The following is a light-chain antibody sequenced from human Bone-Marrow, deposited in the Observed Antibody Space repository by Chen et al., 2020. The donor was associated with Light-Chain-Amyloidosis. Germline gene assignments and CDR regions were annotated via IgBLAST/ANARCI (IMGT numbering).Light chain of an antibody. CDR3: YSATDDSLGV. CDR2: KDT. V-gene: IGLV3-27*01. J-gene: IGLJ3*02. Sequence: SYELTPPSAVSVSPGQTAKNTCSGDLRAKNYVRWLQQKPGQAPVLVIYKDTERPSGIPERFSGSSSETTATLTVSGAQVDDEADYHCYSATDDSLGVFGGGTRLTVL. CDR1: LRAKNY.